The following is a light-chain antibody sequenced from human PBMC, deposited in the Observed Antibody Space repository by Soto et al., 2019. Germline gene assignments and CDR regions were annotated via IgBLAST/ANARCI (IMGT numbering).Light chain of an antibody. V-gene: IGKV2-24*01. CDR1: QSLVHSDGNTY. CDR3: LQVSHFAWT. J-gene: IGKJ1*01. CDR2: RTS. Sequence: DIVLTQTPLSSPVTLGQLASISCRSSQSLVHSDGNTYLSWLHQRPGQSPRLLIYRTSYRLSGVPEKFSGSTAGTDFTLKISRVEAEDVGIYHCLQVSHFAWTFGQGTKVEIK.